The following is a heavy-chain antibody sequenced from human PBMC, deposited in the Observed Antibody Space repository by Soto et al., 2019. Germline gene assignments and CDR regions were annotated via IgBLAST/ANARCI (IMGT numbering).Heavy chain of an antibody. CDR1: GFTFSSYS. J-gene: IGHJ6*02. Sequence: EVQLVESGGGLVQPGGSLRLSCAASGFTFSSYSMNWVRQAPGKGLEWVSDISSSSSNIYYADSVKGRFTISRDNSKNSLYLQMISRRDEDTAVYYCARVGIFGVVIILYYYYGMDVWCQGTTVTVSS. V-gene: IGHV3-48*02. CDR2: ISSSSSNI. D-gene: IGHD3-3*01. CDR3: ARVGIFGVVIILYYYYGMDV.